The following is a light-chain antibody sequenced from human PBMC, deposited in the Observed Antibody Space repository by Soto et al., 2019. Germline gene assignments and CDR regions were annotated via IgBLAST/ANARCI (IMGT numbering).Light chain of an antibody. Sequence: QSVLTQPRSVSGSPGQSVTISCTGASTDVGGYNYVSWYQQYPGKAPKIMIYDVTNRPSGVPDRFSGSKSGNTASLTISGLQAEDEADYYCCSYAGRYTYIFGTGTKVAVL. CDR2: DVT. CDR1: STDVGGYNY. CDR3: CSYAGRYTYI. V-gene: IGLV2-11*01. J-gene: IGLJ1*01.